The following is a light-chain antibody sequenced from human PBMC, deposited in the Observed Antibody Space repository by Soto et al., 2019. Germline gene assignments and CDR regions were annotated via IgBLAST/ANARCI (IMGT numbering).Light chain of an antibody. CDR1: SIDVGGYNY. J-gene: IGLJ1*01. Sequence: QSALTQPRSVSGSPGQSVTISCTGTSIDVGGYNYVSWYQQHPGKAAKLMIYDVSKRPSGVPDRFSGSKSGNTASLTISGLQAEDEADYYCCSYAGSYPYVFGTGTKATVL. CDR2: DVS. V-gene: IGLV2-11*01. CDR3: CSYAGSYPYV.